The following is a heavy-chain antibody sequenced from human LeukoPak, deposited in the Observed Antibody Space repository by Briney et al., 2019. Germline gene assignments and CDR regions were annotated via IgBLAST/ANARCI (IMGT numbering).Heavy chain of an antibody. CDR2: IDHSGST. CDR3: ARGGNGWYFDL. V-gene: IGHV4-34*01. Sequence: SETLSLTCAVQGASLRGSYWSWIRQPPGKGLLWIGQIDHSGSTHSIPSLKSRVTISLDTSQSQVSLKVNSVTAADTAVYFCARGGNGWYFDLWGRGTLVTVSS. J-gene: IGHJ2*01. D-gene: IGHD1-14*01. CDR1: GASLRGSY.